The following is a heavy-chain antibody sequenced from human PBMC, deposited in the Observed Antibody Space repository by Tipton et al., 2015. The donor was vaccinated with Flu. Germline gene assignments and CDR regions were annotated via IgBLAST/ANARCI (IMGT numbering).Heavy chain of an antibody. CDR1: GFTFNSFE. CDR2: ISPSGFNV. D-gene: IGHD3-16*01. V-gene: IGHV3-48*03. J-gene: IGHJ4*02. Sequence: SLRLSCAASGFTFNSFEMNWVRQAPGKGLEWLAYISPSGFNVYYADSVKGRFTMSRDNAKNSLYLQMNSLRAEDTAVYYCARGFIRLCDYWGQGTLGTVSS. CDR3: ARGFIRLCDY.